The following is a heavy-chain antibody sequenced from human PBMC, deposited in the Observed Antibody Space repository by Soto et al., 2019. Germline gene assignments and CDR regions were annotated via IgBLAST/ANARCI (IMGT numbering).Heavy chain of an antibody. D-gene: IGHD3-3*01. CDR3: ASFHITIFGVGETYYYYGMDV. Sequence: ASVKVSCKASGYTFTSYGISWVRQAPGQGLEWMGWISAYNGNTNYAQKLQGRVTMTTDTSTSTAYMELRSLRSDDTAVYYCASFHITIFGVGETYYYYGMDVWG. CDR2: ISAYNGNT. J-gene: IGHJ6*02. CDR1: GYTFTSYG. V-gene: IGHV1-18*04.